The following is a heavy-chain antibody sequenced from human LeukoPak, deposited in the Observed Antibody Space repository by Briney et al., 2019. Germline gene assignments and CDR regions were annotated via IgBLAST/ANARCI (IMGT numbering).Heavy chain of an antibody. D-gene: IGHD6-13*01. CDR2: IYYSGST. CDR3: ARVSGSSWYYFDY. J-gene: IGHJ4*02. CDR1: GGSISSYY. Sequence: PSETLSLTCTVSGGSISSYYWSWIRQPPGKGLEWIGYIYYSGSTNYNSSLKSRVTISVDTSKNQFSLKLSSVTAADTAVYYCARVSGSSWYYFDYWGQGTLVTVSS. V-gene: IGHV4-59*01.